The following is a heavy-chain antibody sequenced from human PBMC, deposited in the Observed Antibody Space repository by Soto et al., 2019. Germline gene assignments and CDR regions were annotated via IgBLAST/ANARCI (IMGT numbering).Heavy chain of an antibody. D-gene: IGHD2-21*01. CDR1: GGSSQIGAYT. J-gene: IGHJ4*02. CDR3: ARVGACGGEGHDY. Sequence: GGSSQIGAYTWSWIRRPPGKGLEWIGYIYHSGSTYYNPSLKSRVTMSVDRSKNEFSLRLSSVTAADTAGYFCARVGACGGEGHDYWGQGNLVTVSS. V-gene: IGHV4-30-2*01. CDR2: IYHSGST.